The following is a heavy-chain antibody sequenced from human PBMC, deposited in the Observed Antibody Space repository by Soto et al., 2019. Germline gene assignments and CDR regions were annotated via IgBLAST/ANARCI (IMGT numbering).Heavy chain of an antibody. CDR1: GYTFTSYY. D-gene: IGHD6-19*01. CDR3: ARDPRGSSRASSSGHKSLDY. CDR2: INPSGGST. J-gene: IGHJ4*02. Sequence: ASVKVSCKASGYTFTSYYMHWVRQAPGQGLEWMGIINPSGGSTSYAQKFQGRVTMTRDTSTSTVYMELSSLRSEDTAVYYCARDPRGSSRASSSGHKSLDYWGQGTLVPVSS. V-gene: IGHV1-46*01.